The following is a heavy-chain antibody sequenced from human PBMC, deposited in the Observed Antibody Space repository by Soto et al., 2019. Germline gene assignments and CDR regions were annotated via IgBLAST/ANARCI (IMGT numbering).Heavy chain of an antibody. CDR2: ISSSSRYI. D-gene: IGHD3-10*01. J-gene: IGHJ4*02. CDR1: GFTFSSDS. V-gene: IGHV3-21*01. CDR3: ARGPRGSGSYVDY. Sequence: ESGGGLVKPGGSLRLSCAASGFTFSSDSMNWVRQAPGKGLEWVSSISSSSRYIYYADSVKGRITISRDNAKKSLYLQMNSLREDDTAVYYCARGPRGSGSYVDYWGQGTLVTVSS.